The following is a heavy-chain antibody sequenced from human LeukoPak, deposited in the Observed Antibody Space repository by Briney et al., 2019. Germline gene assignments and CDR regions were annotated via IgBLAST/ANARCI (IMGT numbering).Heavy chain of an antibody. CDR1: GFTFSSYA. J-gene: IGHJ4*02. V-gene: IGHV3-23*01. Sequence: GGSLRLSCAASGFTFSSYAMNWVRQAPGKGLEWVSISGSGGDTYYTDSVKGRFTISRDNSKNTLYLQMNSLRAEDTAVCYCAKARGATYGTYYFDYWGQGTLVTVSS. D-gene: IGHD4/OR15-4a*01. CDR3: AKARGATYGTYYFDY. CDR2: ISGSGGDT.